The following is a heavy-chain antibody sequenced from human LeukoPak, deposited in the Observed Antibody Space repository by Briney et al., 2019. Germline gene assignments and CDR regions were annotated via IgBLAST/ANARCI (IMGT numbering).Heavy chain of an antibody. D-gene: IGHD3-22*01. CDR2: IIPIFGTA. J-gene: IGHJ4*02. CDR3: ARLLVAYYYDSSGWQSGPRKYFDY. CDR1: GYTFNTYG. V-gene: IGHV1-69*13. Sequence: ASVKVSCKASGYTFNTYGISWVRQAPGQGLEWMGGIIPIFGTANYAQKFQGRVTITADESTSTAYMELSSLRSEDTAVYYCARLLVAYYYDSSGWQSGPRKYFDYWGQGTLVTVSS.